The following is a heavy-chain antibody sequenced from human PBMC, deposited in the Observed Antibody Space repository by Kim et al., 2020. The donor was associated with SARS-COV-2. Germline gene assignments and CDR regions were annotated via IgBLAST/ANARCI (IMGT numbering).Heavy chain of an antibody. D-gene: IGHD4-17*01. CDR2: INHSGST. CDR3: ARWDDPGDYPDYYYGMDV. J-gene: IGHJ6*02. CDR1: GGSFSGYY. V-gene: IGHV4-34*01. Sequence: SETLSLTCAVYGGSFSGYYWSWIRQPPGKGLEWIGEINHSGSTNSNPSLKSRVTISVDTSKNQLSLKLSSVTAADTAVYYCARWDDPGDYPDYYYGMDVWGQGTTVNVSS.